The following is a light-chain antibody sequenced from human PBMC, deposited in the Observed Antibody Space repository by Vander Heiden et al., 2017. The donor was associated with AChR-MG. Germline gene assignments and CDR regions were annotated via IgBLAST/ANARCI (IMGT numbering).Light chain of an antibody. V-gene: IGKV1-39*01. J-gene: IGKJ1*01. CDR2: AAS. CDR1: QTFNNY. Sequence: DIQMTQSPSSLSASVGDRITITCRASQTFNNYLNWYQQKPGKAPNLLIYAASNLQSGVHSRFSGSGSGTDFTLTISNLHPEDFATYYCQQSDVIPRTFGQGTKVEIK. CDR3: QQSDVIPRT.